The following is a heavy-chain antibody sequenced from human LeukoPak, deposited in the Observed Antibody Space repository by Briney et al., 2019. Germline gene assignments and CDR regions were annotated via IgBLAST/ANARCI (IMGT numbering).Heavy chain of an antibody. CDR3: ARHPIGEPLDY. D-gene: IGHD1-26*01. V-gene: IGHV4-34*01. CDR2: INHSGST. CDR1: GGSFSGYY. Sequence: SETLSLTCAVYGGSFSGYYWSWIRQPPGKGLEWIGEINHSGSTNYNPSLKSRVTISVDTSKNQFSLKLSSVTAADTAVYYCARHPIGEPLDYWGQGTLVTVSS. J-gene: IGHJ4*02.